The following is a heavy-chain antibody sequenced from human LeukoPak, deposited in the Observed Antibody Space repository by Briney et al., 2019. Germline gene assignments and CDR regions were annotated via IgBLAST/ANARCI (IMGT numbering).Heavy chain of an antibody. V-gene: IGHV4-59*01. CDR3: ARSRIAAAGTNWFDP. D-gene: IGHD6-13*01. J-gene: IGHJ5*02. CDR1: GGSISSYY. CDR2: IYYSGST. Sequence: SETLSLTCTVSGGSISSYYWSWIRQPPGKGLEWIGYIYYSGSTNYNPSLKSRVTISVDTSKNQFSLKLSSVTAADTAVHYCARSRIAAAGTNWFDPWGQGTLVTVSS.